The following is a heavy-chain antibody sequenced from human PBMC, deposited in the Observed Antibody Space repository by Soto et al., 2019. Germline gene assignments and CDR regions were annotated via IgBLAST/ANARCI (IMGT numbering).Heavy chain of an antibody. D-gene: IGHD3-22*01. V-gene: IGHV3-30*18. CDR3: AKSRDSSGYSIGF. J-gene: IGHJ4*02. CDR2: ISYDGSNK. Sequence: GGSLRLSCAASGFTFSSYGMHWVRQAPGKGLEWVAFISYDGSNKYYADSVKGRFTISRDNSKNTLYLQMNSLRAEDTAVYYCAKSRDSSGYSIGFWGQGTLVTVSS. CDR1: GFTFSSYG.